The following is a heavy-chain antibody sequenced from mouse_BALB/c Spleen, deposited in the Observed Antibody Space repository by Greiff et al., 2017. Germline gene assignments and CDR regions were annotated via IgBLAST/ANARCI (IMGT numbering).Heavy chain of an antibody. V-gene: IGHV3-2*02. CDR1: GYSITSDYA. CDR2: ISYSGST. D-gene: IGHD2-1*01. Sequence: EVHLVESGPGLVKPSQSLSLTCTVTGYSITSDYAWNWIRQFPGNKLEWMGYISYSGSTSYNPSLKSRISITRDTSKNQFFLQLNSVTTEDTATYYCARWGNGAYWGQGTLVTVSA. J-gene: IGHJ3*01. CDR3: ARWGNGAY.